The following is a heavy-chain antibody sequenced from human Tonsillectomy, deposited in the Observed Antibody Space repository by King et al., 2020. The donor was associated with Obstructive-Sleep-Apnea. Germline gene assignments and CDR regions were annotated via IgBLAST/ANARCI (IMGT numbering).Heavy chain of an antibody. CDR1: GYTLTTYG. V-gene: IGHV1-18*04. CDR2: ISAYNGNT. CDR3: ARETGGDYYDSSGCYGMDV. J-gene: IGHJ6*02. D-gene: IGHD3-22*01. Sequence: QLVQSGAEVKKPGASVKVSCKASGYTLTTYGISWVRQAPGQGLEWMGWISAYNGNTNYAQKLQGRVTMTTDTSTSTAYMELRSLRSDDTAVYYCARETGGDYYDSSGCYGMDVWGQGTTVTVSS.